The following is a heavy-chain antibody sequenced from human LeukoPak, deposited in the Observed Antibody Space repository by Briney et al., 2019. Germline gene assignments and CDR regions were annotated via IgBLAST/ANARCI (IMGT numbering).Heavy chain of an antibody. D-gene: IGHD4-17*01. V-gene: IGHV3-23*01. CDR3: AKDMYYGDYGPPPFDY. J-gene: IGHJ4*02. Sequence: PGGSLRLSCAASGFTFSSYAMSWVRQAPGKGLEWVSAISGSGGSTYYADSVKGRFTISRDNSKNTLYLQMNSLRAEDTAVYYCAKDMYYGDYGPPPFDYWGQGTLVTVSS. CDR2: ISGSGGST. CDR1: GFTFSSYA.